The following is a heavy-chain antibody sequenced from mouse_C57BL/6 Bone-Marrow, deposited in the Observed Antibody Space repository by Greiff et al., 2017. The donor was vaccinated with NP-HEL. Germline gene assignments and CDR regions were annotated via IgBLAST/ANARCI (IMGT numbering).Heavy chain of an antibody. J-gene: IGHJ1*03. CDR2: IDPSDSET. V-gene: IGHV1-52*01. D-gene: IGHD1-1*01. CDR1: GYTFTSYW. CDR3: AREDYYGRSYDWYFDV. Sequence: VQLQQPGAELVRPGSSVKLSCKASGYTFTSYWMHWVKQRPIQGLEWIGNIDPSDSETHYNQKFKDKATLTVDKSSSTAYMQLSSLTSEDSAVYYCAREDYYGRSYDWYFDVWGTGTTVTVSS.